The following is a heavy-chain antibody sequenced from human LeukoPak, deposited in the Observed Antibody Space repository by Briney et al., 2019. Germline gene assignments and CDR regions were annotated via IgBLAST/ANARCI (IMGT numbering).Heavy chain of an antibody. Sequence: ASVTVSCKASGYTFTSYYMHWVRQAPGQGLEWMGIINPSGGSTSYAQKFQGRVTMTRDMSTSTVYMELSSLRSEDTAVYYCARAPPLIVAVGATDYWGQGTLVTVSS. D-gene: IGHD1-26*01. V-gene: IGHV1-46*01. CDR2: INPSGGST. J-gene: IGHJ4*02. CDR3: ARAPPLIVAVGATDY. CDR1: GYTFTSYY.